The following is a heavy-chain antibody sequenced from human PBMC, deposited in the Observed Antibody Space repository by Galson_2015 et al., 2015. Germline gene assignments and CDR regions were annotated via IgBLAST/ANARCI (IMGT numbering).Heavy chain of an antibody. CDR2: ISGDGGST. D-gene: IGHD3-3*01. J-gene: IGHJ4*02. CDR3: AKDIEAGLTIFGVVGFDY. Sequence: SLRLSCAASGFTFDDYAMHWVRQAPGKGLEWVSLISGDGGSTYYADSVKGRFTISRDNSKNSLYLQMNSLRTEDTALYYCAKDIEAGLTIFGVVGFDYWGQGTLVTVSS. V-gene: IGHV3-43*02. CDR1: GFTFDDYA.